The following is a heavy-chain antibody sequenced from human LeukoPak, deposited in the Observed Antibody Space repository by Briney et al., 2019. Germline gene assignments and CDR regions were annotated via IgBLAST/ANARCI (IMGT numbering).Heavy chain of an antibody. J-gene: IGHJ6*03. CDR2: ISGSGGST. CDR3: ATRLQYQYYYYYYMDV. Sequence: GGSLRLSCAASGFTFSSYAMSWVRQAPGKGLEWVSAISGSGGSTYYADSVKGRFTISRGNSKNTLYLQMNSLRAEDTAVYYCATRLQYQYYYYYYMDVWGKGTTVTVSS. D-gene: IGHD4-11*01. V-gene: IGHV3-23*01. CDR1: GFTFSSYA.